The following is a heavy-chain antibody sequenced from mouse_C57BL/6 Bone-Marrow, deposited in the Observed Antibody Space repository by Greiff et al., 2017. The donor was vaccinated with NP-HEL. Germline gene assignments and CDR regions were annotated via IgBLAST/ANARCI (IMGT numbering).Heavy chain of an antibody. D-gene: IGHD1-1*01. J-gene: IGHJ1*03. Sequence: QVQLQQPGAELVMPGASVKLSCKASGYTFTSYWMHWVKQRPGQGLEWIGEIDPSDSYTNYNQKFKGKSTLTVDKSSSPAYMQLSSLTSEDSAVYYCARGYGSSHWYFDVWGTGTTLTVSS. CDR1: GYTFTSYW. CDR3: ARGYGSSHWYFDV. V-gene: IGHV1-69*01. CDR2: IDPSDSYT.